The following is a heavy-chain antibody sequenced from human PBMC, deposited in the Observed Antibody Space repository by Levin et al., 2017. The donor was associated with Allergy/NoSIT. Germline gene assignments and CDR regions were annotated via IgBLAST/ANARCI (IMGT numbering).Heavy chain of an antibody. CDR3: ATLVGWQQPYFDY. CDR2: INIDGSAT. D-gene: IGHD6-19*01. V-gene: IGHV3-74*01. J-gene: IGHJ4*02. Sequence: GGSLRLSCAASGFKFSTYVMHWVRQVPGGGLVWVSRINIDGSATSYADSVKGRFTISRDNAKNTLFLQMNSLRREDSAVYYCATLVGWQQPYFDYWGQGTLVTVSS. CDR1: GFKFSTYV.